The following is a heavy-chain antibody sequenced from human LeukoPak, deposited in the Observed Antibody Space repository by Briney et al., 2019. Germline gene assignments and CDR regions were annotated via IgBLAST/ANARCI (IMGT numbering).Heavy chain of an antibody. V-gene: IGHV3-74*01. J-gene: IGHJ4*02. CDR3: ARGSLSSGSHYGDY. D-gene: IGHD3-10*01. CDR1: GFTFSSYW. Sequence: QPGGSLRLSCSASGFTFSSYWMHWVRQAPGKGLVWVSRINSDGSTTSYADSVKGRFTISRDNAKNMLYLQLNSLRGEDTAVYYCARGSLSSGSHYGDYWGQGTLVTVAS. CDR2: INSDGSTT.